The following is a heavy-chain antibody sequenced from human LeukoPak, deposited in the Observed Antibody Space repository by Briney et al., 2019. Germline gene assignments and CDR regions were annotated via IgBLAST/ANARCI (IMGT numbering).Heavy chain of an antibody. Sequence: GGSLRLSCAASGFTFSDFAMHWVRQAPGKGLEWVSAIRASGGTTYYADSVKGRFTISRDNSKNTLYLQMNSLRAEDSAVYYCAKSRVRGVYYFDYWGQGTLVTVSS. CDR1: GFTFSDFA. CDR2: IRASGGTT. V-gene: IGHV3-23*01. CDR3: AKSRVRGVYYFDY. J-gene: IGHJ4*02. D-gene: IGHD3-10*02.